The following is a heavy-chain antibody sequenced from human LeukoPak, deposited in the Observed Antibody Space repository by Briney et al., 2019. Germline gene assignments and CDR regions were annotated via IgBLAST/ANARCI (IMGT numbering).Heavy chain of an antibody. CDR3: AKGQEFLEWIYDY. CDR1: GFTFSSYG. V-gene: IGHV3-23*01. D-gene: IGHD3-3*01. CDR2: ISGGSGSR. J-gene: IGHJ4*02. Sequence: GGSLRLSCAASGFTFSSYGMHWVRQAPGKGLEWVSGISGGSGSRNYGDSVKGRFTISRDNSKNTLFLQLSGLRAEDTAVYYCAKGQEFLEWIYDYWGQGTLVTVSS.